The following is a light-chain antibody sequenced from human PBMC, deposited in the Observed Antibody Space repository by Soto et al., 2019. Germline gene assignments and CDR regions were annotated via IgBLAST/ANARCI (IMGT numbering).Light chain of an antibody. CDR3: SSYTASSTLEV. CDR1: SSDDGGYTY. Sequence: QSALTQPASVSGSPGQSITISCTGISSDDGGYTYVSWYQEYSGKPPKIIIYDVTNRPSGVSTRFSGSKSGNSASLTISGLQADDEADYYCSSYTASSTLEVFGTGAKVTVL. V-gene: IGLV2-14*01. J-gene: IGLJ1*01. CDR2: DVT.